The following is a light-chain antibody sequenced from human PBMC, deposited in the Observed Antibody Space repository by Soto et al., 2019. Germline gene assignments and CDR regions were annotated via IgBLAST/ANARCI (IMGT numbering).Light chain of an antibody. Sequence: DIQMPQSPSTLSGSVGARFPITCRASQTISSWLAWYQQKPGKAPKLLIYKASTLKGGVPSRFSGSRSGAEFTLTINSLQSEDFAVYYCQTYNNWPLTFGGGNKVDIK. CDR2: KAS. V-gene: IGKV1-5*03. J-gene: IGKJ4*01. CDR3: QTYNNWPLT. CDR1: QTISSW.